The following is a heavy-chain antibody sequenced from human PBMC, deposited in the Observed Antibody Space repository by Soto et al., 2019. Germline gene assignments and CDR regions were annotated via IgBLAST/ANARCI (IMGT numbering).Heavy chain of an antibody. CDR1: GFTFSSYA. V-gene: IGHV3-30-3*01. J-gene: IGHJ6*02. CDR3: ARVDSSSPNYYYYAMDV. D-gene: IGHD6-6*01. CDR2: TSYDGSNK. Sequence: PGGSLRLSCAASGFTFSSYAMHWVRQAPGKGLEWVAITSYDGSNKYYADSVKGRFTTSRDNSKNTLYVQMNSLRAEDTAVYYCARVDSSSPNYYYYAMDVWGQGTTVTVSS.